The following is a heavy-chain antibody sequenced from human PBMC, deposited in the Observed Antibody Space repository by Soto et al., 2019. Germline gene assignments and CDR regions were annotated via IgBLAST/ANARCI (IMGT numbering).Heavy chain of an antibody. J-gene: IGHJ4*02. CDR2: ISWNSGSI. Sequence: EVQLVESGGGLVQPGRSLRLSCAASGFTFDDYAMHWVRQAPGKGLEWVSGISWNSGSIGYADSVKGRFTISRDNAKNSLYLQMNSLKAEDKALYYCAKDINPAGYYFDYWGQGTLVTVSS. CDR1: GFTFDDYA. D-gene: IGHD2-2*01. V-gene: IGHV3-9*01. CDR3: AKDINPAGYYFDY.